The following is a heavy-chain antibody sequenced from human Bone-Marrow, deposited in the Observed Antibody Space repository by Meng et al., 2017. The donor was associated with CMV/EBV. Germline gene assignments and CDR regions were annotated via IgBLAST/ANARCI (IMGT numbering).Heavy chain of an antibody. CDR3: AKEARYSSSWYGALYDQ. Sequence: GGSLRLSCAASGFTFSNYAMSWVRQVPGKGLEWVSVISGSGGSTYYADSVKGRFTISRDNSKNTLFLQMNSLRAEDTAVYYCAKEARYSSSWYGALYDQWGQGTRVTVSS. J-gene: IGHJ4*02. CDR2: ISGSGGST. V-gene: IGHV3-23*01. D-gene: IGHD6-13*01. CDR1: GFTFSNYA.